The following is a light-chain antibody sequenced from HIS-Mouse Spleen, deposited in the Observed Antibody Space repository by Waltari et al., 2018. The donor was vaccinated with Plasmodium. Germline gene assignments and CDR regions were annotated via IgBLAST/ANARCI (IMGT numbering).Light chain of an antibody. J-gene: IGLJ3*02. Sequence: SYELTQPPPVSVSPGHTARITYSGAALPKKSAYWYQQKSGQAPVLVIYEDSKRPSGIPERFSGSSSGTMATLTISGAQVEDEADYYCYSTDSSGNHRVFGGGTKLTVL. CDR1: ALPKKS. CDR3: YSTDSSGNHRV. CDR2: EDS. V-gene: IGLV3-10*01.